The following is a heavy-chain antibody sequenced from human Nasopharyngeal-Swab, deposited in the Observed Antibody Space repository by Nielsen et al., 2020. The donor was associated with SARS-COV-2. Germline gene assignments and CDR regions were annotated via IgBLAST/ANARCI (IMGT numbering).Heavy chain of an antibody. Sequence: GSLRLSCAVSGGSISSSNWWSWVRQPPGKGLEWIGEIYHSGSTNYNPSLKSRVTISVDKSKNQFSLKLSSVTAADTAVYYCASISDTAMAPFDYWGQGTPVTVSS. CDR2: IYHSGST. V-gene: IGHV4-4*02. CDR1: GGSISSSNW. J-gene: IGHJ4*02. CDR3: ASISDTAMAPFDY. D-gene: IGHD5-18*01.